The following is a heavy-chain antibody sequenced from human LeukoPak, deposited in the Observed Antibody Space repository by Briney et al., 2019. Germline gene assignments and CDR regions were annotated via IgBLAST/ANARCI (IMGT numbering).Heavy chain of an antibody. CDR2: INHRGST. V-gene: IGHV4-34*01. J-gene: IGHJ4*02. CDR3: ARAPRDGSGSYYKGGDYFDY. Sequence: SETLSLTCGVYGGSFSGFYWSWIHQPPGKGLEWIGEINHRGSTNYNPSLKSRVTISVDTSKNQFSLKLTSVTAADTAVYYCARAPRDGSGSYYKGGDYFDYWGQGTLVTVSS. D-gene: IGHD3-10*01. CDR1: GGSFSGFY.